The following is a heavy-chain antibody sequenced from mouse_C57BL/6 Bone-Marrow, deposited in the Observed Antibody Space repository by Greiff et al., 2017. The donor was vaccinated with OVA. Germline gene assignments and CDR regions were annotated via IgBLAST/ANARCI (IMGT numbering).Heavy chain of an antibody. CDR1: GFSLTSYG. J-gene: IGHJ2*01. Sequence: VKLQESGPGLVQPSQSLSITCTVSGFSLTSYGVHWVRQSPGKGLEWLGVIWSGGSTDYNAAFISRLSISKDNSKSQVFFKMNSLQADDTAIYYCARNRMVTTRYYFDYWGQGTTLTVSS. CDR2: IWSGGST. D-gene: IGHD2-10*02. V-gene: IGHV2-2*01. CDR3: ARNRMVTTRYYFDY.